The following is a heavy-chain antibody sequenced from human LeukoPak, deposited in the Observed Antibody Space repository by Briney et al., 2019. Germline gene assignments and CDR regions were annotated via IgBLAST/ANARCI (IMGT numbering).Heavy chain of an antibody. D-gene: IGHD3-10*01. V-gene: IGHV3-48*04. CDR1: RFTFSSYS. J-gene: IGHJ4*02. Sequence: GGSLRLSCAASRFTFSSYSMNWVRQAPGKGLEWVSYISSSSSSIYYADSVKGRFTISRDNAKNSLYLQMNSLRAEDTAVYYCARDEYYGSGSYLFDYWGQGTLVTVSS. CDR2: ISSSSSSI. CDR3: ARDEYYGSGSYLFDY.